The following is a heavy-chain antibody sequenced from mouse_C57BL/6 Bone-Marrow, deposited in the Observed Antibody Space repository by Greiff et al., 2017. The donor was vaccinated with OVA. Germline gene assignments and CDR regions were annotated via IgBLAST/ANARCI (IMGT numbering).Heavy chain of an antibody. CDR1: GYAFSSSW. D-gene: IGHD1-1*01. CDR3: AALYGIFAY. CDR2: IYPGDGDP. J-gene: IGHJ3*01. Sequence: QVQLQQSGPELVKPGASVKISCKASGYAFSSSWMNWVKQRPGKGLEWIGRIYPGDGDPNYNGKFKGKATLTADKSSSTAYMQLSSLTSEYSAVYFCAALYGIFAYWGQGTLVTVSA. V-gene: IGHV1-82*01.